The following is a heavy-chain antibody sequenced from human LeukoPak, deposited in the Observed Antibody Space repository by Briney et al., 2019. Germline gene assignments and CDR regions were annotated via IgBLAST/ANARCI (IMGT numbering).Heavy chain of an antibody. J-gene: IGHJ6*03. CDR2: IKQDGSEK. CDR3: ARSFDCSSTSCYLGYYYYYYMDV. CDR1: GFTFSSYW. D-gene: IGHD2-2*01. V-gene: IGHV3-7*01. Sequence: GGSLRLSCAASGFTFSSYWMSWVRQAPGKGLEWVANIKQDGSEKYYVDSVKGRFTISRDNAKNSLYLQMNSLRAEDTAVYYCARSFDCSSTSCYLGYYYYYYMDVWGKGTTVTVSS.